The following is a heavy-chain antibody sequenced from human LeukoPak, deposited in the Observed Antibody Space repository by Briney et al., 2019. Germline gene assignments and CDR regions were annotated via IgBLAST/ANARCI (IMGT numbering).Heavy chain of an antibody. Sequence: ASVKVSCKASGYTFTGYYMHWVRQAPGQGLEWRGRINPNSGGTNYAQKFQGRVTMTRDTSISTAYMELSRLRSDDTAVYYCARDRITMVRGVIDSQGYWGQGTLVTVSS. CDR1: GYTFTGYY. J-gene: IGHJ4*02. CDR3: ARDRITMVRGVIDSQGY. D-gene: IGHD3-10*01. CDR2: INPNSGGT. V-gene: IGHV1-2*06.